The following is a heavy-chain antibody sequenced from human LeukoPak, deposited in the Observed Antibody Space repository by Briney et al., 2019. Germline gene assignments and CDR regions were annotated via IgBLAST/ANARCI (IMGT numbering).Heavy chain of an antibody. CDR3: ARGCRSYYGSGSCLSY. V-gene: IGHV4-34*01. J-gene: IGHJ4*02. Sequence: PSETLSLTCAVYGGSFSGYYWSWIRQPPGKGLEWIGEINHSGSTNYNPSLKSRVTISVDTSKNQFSLKLSSVTAADTAVYYCARGCRSYYGSGSCLSYWGQGTLVTVSS. CDR1: GGSFSGYY. CDR2: INHSGST. D-gene: IGHD3-10*01.